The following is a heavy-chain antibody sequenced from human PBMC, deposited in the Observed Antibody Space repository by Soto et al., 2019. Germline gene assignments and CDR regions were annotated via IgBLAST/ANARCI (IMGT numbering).Heavy chain of an antibody. D-gene: IGHD1-7*01. Sequence: QLQLQESGPGLVKPSETLSLTCSVSGGSISSDSAYWGWIRQPPGKGLEWIGNIYYTGSTYYSSPLRGRITIPVDTSKHRFSQKLDSVTAADTSVYYCAREAHLNSGFDFWGRGTLITVSS. CDR3: AREAHLNSGFDF. V-gene: IGHV4-39*02. CDR2: IYYTGST. CDR1: GGSISSDSAY. J-gene: IGHJ4*02.